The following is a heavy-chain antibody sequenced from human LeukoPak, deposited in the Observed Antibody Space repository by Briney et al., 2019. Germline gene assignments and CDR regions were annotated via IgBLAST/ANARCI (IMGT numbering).Heavy chain of an antibody. D-gene: IGHD6-13*01. Sequence: SETLSLTCTVSGGSISSSSYYWGWIRQPPGKGLEWIGSIYYSGSTYYNPSLKSRVTISVDTSKNQFSLKLSSVTAADTAVYYCARDRVGQQLVGRNYYYYYMDVWGKGTTVTISS. CDR2: IYYSGST. CDR1: GGSISSSSYY. J-gene: IGHJ6*03. V-gene: IGHV4-39*07. CDR3: ARDRVGQQLVGRNYYYYYMDV.